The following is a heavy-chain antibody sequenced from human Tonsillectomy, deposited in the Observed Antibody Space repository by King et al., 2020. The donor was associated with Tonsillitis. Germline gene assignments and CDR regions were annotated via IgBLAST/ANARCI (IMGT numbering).Heavy chain of an antibody. J-gene: IGHJ6*03. CDR2: IDPSDSYT. V-gene: IGHV5-10-1*03. CDR3: ARSGVVVLTATYYMDV. Sequence: EVQLVESGPEVKKPGESLRISCKGSGSSFTKYWITWVRQMPGKGLEWMGRIDPSDSYTNYSPSFQGHVTISADKSISTAYLQWSSLKASDTAMYYCARSGVVVLTATYYMDVWGKGTTVTVSS. D-gene: IGHD2-21*02. CDR1: GSSFTKYW.